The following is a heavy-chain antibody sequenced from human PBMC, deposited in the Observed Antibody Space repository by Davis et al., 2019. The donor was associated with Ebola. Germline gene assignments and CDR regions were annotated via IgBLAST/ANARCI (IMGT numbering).Heavy chain of an antibody. Sequence: PGGSLRLSCAASGFTFNSYGMQWVRQAPGKGLEWVAFIRPNGTSRYYANAVKGRFTISRDDVKNILYLQMNNVRVEDTAMYFCTVAYDVWRQGTMVIVSS. J-gene: IGHJ3*01. D-gene: IGHD4-23*01. CDR1: GFTFNSYG. V-gene: IGHV3-30*02. CDR3: TVAYDV. CDR2: IRPNGTSR.